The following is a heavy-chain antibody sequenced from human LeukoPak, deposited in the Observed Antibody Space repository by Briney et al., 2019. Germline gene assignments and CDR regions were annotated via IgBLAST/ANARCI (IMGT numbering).Heavy chain of an antibody. J-gene: IGHJ5*02. CDR3: ARVPTVAGNNWFDP. CDR1: GGSISSYY. CDR2: IYYSGST. Sequence: SETLSLTCTVSGGSISSYYWSWIRQPPGKGLEWIGYIYYSGSTNYNPSLKSRVTISVDTSKNQFSLKLSSVTAADTAVCYCARVPTVAGNNWFDPWGQGTLVTVSS. V-gene: IGHV4-59*01. D-gene: IGHD6-19*01.